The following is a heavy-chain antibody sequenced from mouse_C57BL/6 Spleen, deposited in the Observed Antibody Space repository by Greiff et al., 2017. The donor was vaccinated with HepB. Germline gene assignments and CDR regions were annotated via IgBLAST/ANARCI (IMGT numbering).Heavy chain of an antibody. CDR1: GYAFSSSW. CDR2: IYPGDGDT. CDR3: ARRRNYYGSTFYYFDY. V-gene: IGHV1-82*01. Sequence: VQLQQSGPELVKPGASVKISCKASGYAFSSSWMNWVKQRPGKGLEWIGRIYPGDGDTNYNGKFKGKATLTADKSSSTAYMQLSSLTSEDSAVYFCARRRNYYGSTFYYFDYWGQGTTLTVSS. D-gene: IGHD1-1*01. J-gene: IGHJ2*01.